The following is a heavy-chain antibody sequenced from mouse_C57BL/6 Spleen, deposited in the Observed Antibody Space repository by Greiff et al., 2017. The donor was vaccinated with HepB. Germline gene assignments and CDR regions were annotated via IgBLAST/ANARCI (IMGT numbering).Heavy chain of an antibody. D-gene: IGHD6-5*01. CDR3: ASSYAVCAMDY. CDR2: IDPEDGET. V-gene: IGHV14-2*01. Sequence: EVMLVESGAELVKPGASVKLSCTASGFNIKDYYMHWVKQRTEQGLEWIGRIDPEDGETKYAPKFQGKATITADTSSNTAYLQLSSLTSEDTAVYYCASSYAVCAMDYWGQGTSVTVSS. CDR1: GFNIKDYY. J-gene: IGHJ4*01.